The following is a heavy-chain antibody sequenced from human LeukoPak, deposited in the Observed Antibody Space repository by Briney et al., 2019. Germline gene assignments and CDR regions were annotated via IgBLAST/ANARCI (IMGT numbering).Heavy chain of an antibody. CDR1: GFSLSTSGMC. CDR2: IDWDDDK. CDR3: AWMRRGRYFDWLLDY. Sequence: SGPALVKPTQTLTLTCTFSGFSLSTSGMCVSWIRQPSGKALEWLALIDWDDDKYYSTSLKTRLTISKDTSKNQVVLTMTNMDPVDTATYYCAWMRRGRYFDWLLDYWGQGTLVTVSS. J-gene: IGHJ4*02. V-gene: IGHV2-70*01. D-gene: IGHD3-9*01.